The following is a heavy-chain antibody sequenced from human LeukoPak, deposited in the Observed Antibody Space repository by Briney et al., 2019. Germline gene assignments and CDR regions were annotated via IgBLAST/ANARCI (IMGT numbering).Heavy chain of an antibody. CDR1: GGSFSGYY. V-gene: IGHV4-34*09. CDR3: ARVPQEGMVRGVQTYYYGMDV. J-gene: IGHJ6*02. D-gene: IGHD3-10*01. Sequence: SETLSLTCAVYGGSFSGYYWSWIRQPPGKGLEWIGEINHSGSTNYNPSLKSRVTISVDTSKNQFSLKLSSVTAADTAVYYCARVPQEGMVRGVQTYYYGMDVWGQGTTVTVSS. CDR2: INHSGST.